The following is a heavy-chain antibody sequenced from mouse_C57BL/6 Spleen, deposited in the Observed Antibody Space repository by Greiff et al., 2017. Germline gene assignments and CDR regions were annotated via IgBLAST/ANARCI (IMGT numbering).Heavy chain of an antibody. CDR3: AREGGNCDYYSSMDY. D-gene: IGHD1-2*01. CDR1: GYTFTSYG. J-gene: IGHJ4*01. Sequence: VQLQQSGAELARPGASVKLSCKASGYTFTSYGISWVKQRTGQGLEWIGEIYPRSGNTYYNEKFKGKATLTADKSSSTAYMELRSLTSEDSAVYFCAREGGNCDYYSSMDYWGQGTSVTVSS. CDR2: IYPRSGNT. V-gene: IGHV1-81*01.